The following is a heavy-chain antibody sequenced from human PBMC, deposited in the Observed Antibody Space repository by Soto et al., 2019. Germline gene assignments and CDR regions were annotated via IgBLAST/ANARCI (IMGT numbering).Heavy chain of an antibody. V-gene: IGHV3-21*01. J-gene: IGHJ6*03. CDR1: GFTYSTCG. CDR2: ISSSSSYI. D-gene: IGHD6-13*01. Sequence: RGSLRLPYATSGFTYSTCGMNGLRQAPGGGLEWVSSISSSSSYIYYADSVKGRFTISRDNAKNSLYLQMNSLRAEDTAVYYCARDDARLIAPAGTGYYYYYMDVWGKGT. CDR3: ARDDARLIAPAGTGYYYYYMDV.